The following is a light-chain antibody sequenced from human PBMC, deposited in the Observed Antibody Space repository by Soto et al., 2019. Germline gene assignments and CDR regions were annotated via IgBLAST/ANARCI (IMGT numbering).Light chain of an antibody. CDR1: NGDVGAYNF. J-gene: IGLJ3*02. CDR3: NTYTSTSARV. CDR2: EVS. Sequence: QSALTQPASASGSPGQSITISCTGSNGDVGAYNFVSWYQQHPGKAPKVIIYEVSNRPSGVSNRFSGSKSGNTASLTISGLHAEDEADYYCNTYTSTSARVFGGGTKLTVL. V-gene: IGLV2-14*01.